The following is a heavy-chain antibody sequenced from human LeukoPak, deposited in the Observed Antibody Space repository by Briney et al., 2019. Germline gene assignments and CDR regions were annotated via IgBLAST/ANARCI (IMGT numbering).Heavy chain of an antibody. J-gene: IGHJ4*02. CDR3: AKDPYDFWSGYYDY. D-gene: IGHD3-3*01. CDR1: GFIFSSYG. V-gene: IGHV3-30*02. Sequence: GGSLRLSCAASGFIFSSYGMHWVRQAPGKGLEWVAFIRYDGSNKYYADSVKGRFTISRDNSKNTLYLQMNSLRAEDTAVYYCAKDPYDFWSGYYDYWGQGTLVTVSS. CDR2: IRYDGSNK.